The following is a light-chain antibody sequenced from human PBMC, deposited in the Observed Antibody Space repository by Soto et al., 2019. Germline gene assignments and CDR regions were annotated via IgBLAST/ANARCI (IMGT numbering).Light chain of an antibody. CDR1: SSNIGSNY. V-gene: IGLV1-51*01. CDR3: GTWDGTLSASVV. J-gene: IGLJ2*01. Sequence: QSGLTQPPSVSAAPGQNVTISCSASSSNIGSNYVSWYQQLPGAAPKLLIYDSHKRPSGIPDRFSGSKSGTSATLGITGLRTGDEADYYCGTWDGTLSASVVFGGGTKLTVL. CDR2: DSH.